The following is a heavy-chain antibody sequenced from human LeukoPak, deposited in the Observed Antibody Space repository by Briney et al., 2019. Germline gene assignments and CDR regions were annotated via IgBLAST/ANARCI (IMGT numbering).Heavy chain of an antibody. CDR2: ISSSSSYI. CDR1: GFTFSSYS. Sequence: PGGSLRLPCAASGFTFSSYSMNWVRQAPGKGLEWVSSISSSSSYIYYADSVKGRFTISRDNAKNSLYLQMNRLRAEDTAVYYCARYYYDSSGYYPDAFDIWGQGTMVTVSS. J-gene: IGHJ3*02. D-gene: IGHD3-22*01. CDR3: ARYYYDSSGYYPDAFDI. V-gene: IGHV3-21*01.